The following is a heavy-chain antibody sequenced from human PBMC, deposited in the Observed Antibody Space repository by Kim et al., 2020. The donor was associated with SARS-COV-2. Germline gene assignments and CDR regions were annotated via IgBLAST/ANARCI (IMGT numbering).Heavy chain of an antibody. D-gene: IGHD6-25*01. J-gene: IGHJ6*03. V-gene: IGHV3-9*01. CDR3: AKGSSGGYYYYMDV. Sequence: YADAVKGRFTISRDNAKNSLYLQVNSVRAEDTALYYCAKGSSGGYYYYMDVWGKGTTVTVSS.